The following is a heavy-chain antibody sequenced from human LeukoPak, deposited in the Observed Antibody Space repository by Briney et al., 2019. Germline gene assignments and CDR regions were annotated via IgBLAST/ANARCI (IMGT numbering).Heavy chain of an antibody. Sequence: GASVKVSCKVSGHTLTELSMHWVRQAPGKGLEWMEGFDPEDGETTYAQKFQGRVTMTEDTSTDIAYMELSSLRSEDTAVYYCAASVGVGFDYWGQGTLVTVSS. D-gene: IGHD1-26*01. CDR1: GHTLTELS. J-gene: IGHJ4*02. V-gene: IGHV1-24*01. CDR2: FDPEDGET. CDR3: AASVGVGFDY.